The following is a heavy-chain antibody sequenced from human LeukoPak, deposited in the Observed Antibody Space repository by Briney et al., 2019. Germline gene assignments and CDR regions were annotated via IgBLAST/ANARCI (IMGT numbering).Heavy chain of an antibody. CDR3: ARYSGLGVPDY. V-gene: IGHV6-1*01. CDR2: TYYRSKWNN. D-gene: IGHD2-21*01. Sequence: SQALSLACAISGASVSSKCAAWNWLRHSPSRGLEWLGRTYYRSKWNNDYAVSVRGRITINPDTSKNHFSLPLNPVTPGDTAVYYCARYSGLGVPDYWGKGTLDTVSS. CDR1: GASVSSKCAA. J-gene: IGHJ4*02.